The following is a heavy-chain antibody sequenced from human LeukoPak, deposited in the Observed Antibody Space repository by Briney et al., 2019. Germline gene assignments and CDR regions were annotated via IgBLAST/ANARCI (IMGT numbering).Heavy chain of an antibody. Sequence: PGGSLRLSCAASGFTFSSYVMHWVRQAPGKGLEWVAVISYDGSNTNYGDSVKGQFTISRDNLKNTLYLQMNSLRAEDTALYYCARGPSITTVSYFRYWGQGTLVTVSS. CDR3: ARGPSITTVSYFRY. V-gene: IGHV3-30*01. J-gene: IGHJ4*02. CDR1: GFTFSSYV. CDR2: ISYDGSNT. D-gene: IGHD2/OR15-2a*01.